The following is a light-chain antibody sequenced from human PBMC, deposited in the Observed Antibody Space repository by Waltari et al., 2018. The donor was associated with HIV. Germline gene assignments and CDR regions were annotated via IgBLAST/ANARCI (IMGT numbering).Light chain of an antibody. CDR2: ANN. CDR1: RSNFGTGYD. J-gene: IGLJ2*01. Sequence: QSVLTQAPSVSGAPGQRVTISCTGGRSNFGTGYDVHWYQQLPGTAPKLLIYANNQRPSGVPARFSGSKSATSASLVITGLQAEDEADYYCQSYDSSLNGHVVFGGGTKVTVL. V-gene: IGLV1-40*01. CDR3: QSYDSSLNGHVV.